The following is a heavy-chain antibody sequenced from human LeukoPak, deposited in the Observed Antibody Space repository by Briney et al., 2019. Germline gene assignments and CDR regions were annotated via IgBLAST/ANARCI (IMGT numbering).Heavy chain of an antibody. V-gene: IGHV1-2*04. CDR1: GYTFTGYY. D-gene: IGHD3-10*01. CDR3: ARAKGSVLLWFGGGNWFDP. Sequence: GASVKVSCKASGYTFTGYYMHWVRQAPGQGLEWMGWINPNSGGTNYAQKFQGWVTMTRDTSISTAYMELSRLRSDDTAVYYCARAKGSVLLWFGGGNWFDPWGQETLVTVSS. CDR2: INPNSGGT. J-gene: IGHJ5*02.